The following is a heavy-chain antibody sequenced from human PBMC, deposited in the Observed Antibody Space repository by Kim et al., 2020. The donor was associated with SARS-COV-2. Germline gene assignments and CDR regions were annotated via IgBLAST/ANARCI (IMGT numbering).Heavy chain of an antibody. CDR3: ARDLSISAAGHAMFDP. V-gene: IGHV4-59*01. J-gene: IGHJ5*02. Sequence: SLKSRVTISLDTSKNQFSLKLSSVTAADTAVYYCARDLSISAAGHAMFDPWGQGTLVTVSS. D-gene: IGHD6-13*01.